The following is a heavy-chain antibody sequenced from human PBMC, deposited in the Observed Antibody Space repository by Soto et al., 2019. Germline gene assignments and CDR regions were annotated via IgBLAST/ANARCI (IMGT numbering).Heavy chain of an antibody. CDR2: ISGDGVTT. CDR1: GFTFSSYW. D-gene: IGHD3-9*01. J-gene: IGHJ4*02. Sequence: EVQLVESGGDLVQRGGSLRLSCAASGFTFSSYWMHWVRHTPGKGLDWVARISGDGVTTYYADSVTGRFTVSRDNAKNTLSLQISGLRAEDRAVYYCAREYYGLLTGFYTDYWGQGTLVSVSS. V-gene: IGHV3-74*01. CDR3: AREYYGLLTGFYTDY.